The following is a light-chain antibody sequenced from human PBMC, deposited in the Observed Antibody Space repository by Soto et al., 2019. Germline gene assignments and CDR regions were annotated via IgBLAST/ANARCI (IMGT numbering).Light chain of an antibody. CDR2: GAF. CDR3: LLYGDSPPAYT. V-gene: IGKV3-20*01. J-gene: IGKJ2*01. Sequence: EIVLTQSPGTLSLFPGERATLSCRASQSVSSRNLAWYRQKPGQAPSLLIYGAFNRATGIPDRCSGSGSATDFTLTISRLEPADFAVYYCLLYGDSPPAYTFGQGTKLDIK. CDR1: QSVSSRN.